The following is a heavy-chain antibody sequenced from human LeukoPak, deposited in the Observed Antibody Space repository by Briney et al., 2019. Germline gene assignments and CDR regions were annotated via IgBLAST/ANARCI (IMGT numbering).Heavy chain of an antibody. CDR1: GYTFTGYH. CDR2: IHSNSDGT. Sequence: GASVKVSCKASGYTFTGYHMHWVRQAPGQGLEWMGWIHSNSDGTHYAQKFQGRVTMPRDTSIRKAYMELSGLRSNDTAVYYFVRDFPGSVWYIFNWGQGALFTVSS. D-gene: IGHD6-19*01. J-gene: IGHJ4*02. V-gene: IGHV1-2*02. CDR3: VRDFPGSVWYIFN.